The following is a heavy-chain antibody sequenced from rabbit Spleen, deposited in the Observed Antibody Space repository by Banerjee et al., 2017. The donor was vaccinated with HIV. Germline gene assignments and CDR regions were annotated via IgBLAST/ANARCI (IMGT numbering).Heavy chain of an antibody. CDR2: MNTYTGKA. Sequence: QEQLVESGGGLVQPGGSLALTCTASGFSFSRDYVMCWVRQAPGKGLEWIGCMNTYTGKAVYATWTKGRFTVSKTSSTTVTLHMTSLTAADTATYSCARDLVGVIGWNFGLWGQGTLVTVS. CDR1: GFSFSRDYV. V-gene: IGHV1S45*01. J-gene: IGHJ4*01. CDR3: ARDLVGVIGWNFGL. D-gene: IGHD4-1*01.